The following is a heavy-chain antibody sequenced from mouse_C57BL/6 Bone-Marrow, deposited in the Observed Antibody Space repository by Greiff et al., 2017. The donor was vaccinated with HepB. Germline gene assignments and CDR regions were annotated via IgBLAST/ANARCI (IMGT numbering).Heavy chain of an antibody. CDR2: ISDGGSYT. J-gene: IGHJ4*01. Sequence: DVQLQESGGGLVKPGGSLKLSCAASGFTFSSYAMSWVRQTPEKRLEWVATISDGGSYTYYPDNVKGRFTISRDNAKNNLYLQMSHLKSEDTAMYYCARDQLLYAMDYWGQGTSVTVSS. V-gene: IGHV5-4*01. CDR3: ARDQLLYAMDY. CDR1: GFTFSSYA.